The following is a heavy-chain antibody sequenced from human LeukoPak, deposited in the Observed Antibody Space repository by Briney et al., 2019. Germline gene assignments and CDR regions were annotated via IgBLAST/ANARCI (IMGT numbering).Heavy chain of an antibody. V-gene: IGHV4-39*01. CDR3: ATSLGIPNWFDP. D-gene: IGHD7-27*01. Sequence: SETLSLTCTVSGGSISSNSYYWGWIRQPPGKGLEWIGSIYYSGSTYHNPSLKSRVTISVDTSKNQLSLKLSSVTAADTAVYYCATSLGIPNWFDPWGQGTLVTVSS. J-gene: IGHJ5*02. CDR1: GGSISSNSYY. CDR2: IYYSGST.